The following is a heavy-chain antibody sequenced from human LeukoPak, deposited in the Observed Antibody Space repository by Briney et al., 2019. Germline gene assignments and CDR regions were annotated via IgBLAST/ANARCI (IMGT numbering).Heavy chain of an antibody. CDR3: ARGWDARPNRRAVTPPDV. CDR1: GGSISSGGYS. J-gene: IGHJ6*02. Sequence: SETLSLTCAVSGGSISSGGYSWSWIRQPPGKGLEWIGYIYHSGSAYYNPSLKSRVTISVDTSKNQFSLKLSSVTAADTAVYYCARGWDARPNRRAVTPPDVWGQGTTVTVSS. V-gene: IGHV4-30-2*01. CDR2: IYHSGSA. D-gene: IGHD4-17*01.